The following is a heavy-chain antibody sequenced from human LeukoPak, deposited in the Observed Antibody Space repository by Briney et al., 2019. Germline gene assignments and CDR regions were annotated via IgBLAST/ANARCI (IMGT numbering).Heavy chain of an antibody. Sequence: ASVKVSCKASGYTFTDYYIHWVRQAPGQGLEWMGIINPSGGSTSYAQKFQGRVTMARDTSTSTVYMELSSLRSEDTAVYYCARVGGYCSSTSCSIDYWGQGTLVTVSS. CDR2: INPSGGST. CDR1: GYTFTDYY. J-gene: IGHJ4*02. V-gene: IGHV1-46*01. D-gene: IGHD2-2*01. CDR3: ARVGGYCSSTSCSIDY.